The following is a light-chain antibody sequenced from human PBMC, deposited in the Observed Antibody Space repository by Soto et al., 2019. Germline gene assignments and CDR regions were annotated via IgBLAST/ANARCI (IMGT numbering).Light chain of an antibody. CDR3: QQYNSWWT. CDR1: QSISSW. V-gene: IGKV1-5*03. CDR2: KAS. J-gene: IGKJ2*02. Sequence: DIQMTQSPSTLSASVGDRVTITCRASQSISSWLAWYQQKPGKAPKLLIYKASSLESGVPSRSSGSGSGTEFTLTISSLQPDDFATYYCQQYNSWWTFGQGTKLEIK.